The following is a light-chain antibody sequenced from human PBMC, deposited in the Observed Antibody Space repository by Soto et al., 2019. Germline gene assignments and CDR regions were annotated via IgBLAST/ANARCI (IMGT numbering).Light chain of an antibody. CDR2: KAS. Sequence: EIQMTQSPSTLSASVLDRVTITFRASQSISSWLAWYQQKPGKAPKLLIYKASSLESGVPSRFSGSGSGTEFTLTISSLQPDDFATYYCQQYNSYWKFGQGTKVDIK. J-gene: IGKJ1*01. V-gene: IGKV1-5*03. CDR3: QQYNSYWK. CDR1: QSISSW.